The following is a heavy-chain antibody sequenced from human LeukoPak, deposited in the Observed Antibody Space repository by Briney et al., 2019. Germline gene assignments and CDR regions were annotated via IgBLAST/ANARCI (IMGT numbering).Heavy chain of an antibody. V-gene: IGHV3-15*07. Sequence: GGSLRLSCATSGFTFSNAWMNWVRQAPGKGLEWVGRIKSEPNGGTTDYNVAVKGRFIVSRDDSKNTVYLQMNSLKSEDTAVYYCATGGYEFDAWGQGTLVTVSS. J-gene: IGHJ5*02. CDR1: GFTFSNAW. CDR2: IKSEPNGGTT. D-gene: IGHD3-16*01. CDR3: ATGGYEFDA.